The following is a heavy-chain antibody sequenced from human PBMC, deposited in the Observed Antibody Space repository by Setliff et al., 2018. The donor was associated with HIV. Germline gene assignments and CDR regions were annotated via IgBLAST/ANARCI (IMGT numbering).Heavy chain of an antibody. J-gene: IGHJ6*02. D-gene: IGHD3-9*01. CDR3: ARGGRLQYFDWPSYALDV. CDR2: VRFDGNDK. Sequence: PGGSLRLSCAASGIIFSNYGMHWVRQAPGKGLEWVAHVRFDGNDKYYRDSVKGRFTISRDNHKKTLSLQMNSLRGDDTAVYFCARGGRLQYFDWPSYALDVWGQGTTVTVSS. CDR1: GIIFSNYG. V-gene: IGHV3-30*02.